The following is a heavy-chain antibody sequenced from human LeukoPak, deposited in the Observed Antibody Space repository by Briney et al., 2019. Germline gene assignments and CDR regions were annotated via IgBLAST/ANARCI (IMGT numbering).Heavy chain of an antibody. J-gene: IGHJ4*02. CDR1: GFIFGGYW. CDR2: IKQDGSEE. CDR3: ARGARGRSSDYSSFDY. V-gene: IGHV3-7*01. Sequence: GGSLRLSCAASGFIFGGYWMTWVRQAPGKGLEWVANIKQDGSEEHYVDSVKGRFTISRDNARNSLSVQMTSLRVEDTALYYCARGARGRSSDYSSFDYWGRGTLVTVSS. D-gene: IGHD3-22*01.